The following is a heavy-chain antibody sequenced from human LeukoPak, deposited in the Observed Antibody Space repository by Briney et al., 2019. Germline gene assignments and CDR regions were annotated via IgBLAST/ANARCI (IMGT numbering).Heavy chain of an antibody. D-gene: IGHD1-14*01. V-gene: IGHV3-7*01. CDR2: IEQDGSEK. CDR3: ARDPDRDGVDY. Sequence: GGSLRLSCAASGFTFTSYWMNWVRQAPGMGLEWVANIEQDGSEKYYVDSVKGRFTISRDNAKNSLCLQMNSLRAEDTAVYYCARDPDRDGVDYWGQGTLVTVSS. CDR1: GFTFTSYW. J-gene: IGHJ4*02.